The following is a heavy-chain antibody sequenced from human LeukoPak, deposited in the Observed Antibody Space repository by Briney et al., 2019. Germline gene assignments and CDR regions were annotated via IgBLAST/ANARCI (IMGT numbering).Heavy chain of an antibody. V-gene: IGHV3-23*01. CDR3: ARQLRYPDY. D-gene: IGHD3-9*01. CDR1: GFTFSTYA. Sequence: PGGSLRLSCAASGFTFSTYAMTWVRQAPGKGLEWVSGITGGSDNTYYADSVKGRFTISRDNSKNTLYLQMNGLRAEDTAVYYCARQLRYPDYWGQGTLVTVSS. CDR2: ITGGSDNT. J-gene: IGHJ4*02.